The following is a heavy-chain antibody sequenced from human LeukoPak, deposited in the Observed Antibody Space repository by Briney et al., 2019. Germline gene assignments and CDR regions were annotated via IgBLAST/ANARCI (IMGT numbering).Heavy chain of an antibody. Sequence: PGGSLRLSCAASGFTFSNFAMSWVRQAPGKGLEWVSVITGRGGATHNADSVKGRFTISRDNSKNTLYLQMNSLRAEDTAVYYCAKDTAFYYDSSGSIDIWGQGTMATVSS. J-gene: IGHJ3*02. CDR3: AKDTAFYYDSSGSIDI. V-gene: IGHV3-23*01. D-gene: IGHD3-22*01. CDR1: GFTFSNFA. CDR2: ITGRGGAT.